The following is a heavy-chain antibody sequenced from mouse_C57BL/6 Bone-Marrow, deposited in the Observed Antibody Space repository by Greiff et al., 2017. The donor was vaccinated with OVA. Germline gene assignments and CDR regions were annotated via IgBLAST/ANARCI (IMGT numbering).Heavy chain of an antibody. CDR3: AREHYDYDDYFDY. V-gene: IGHV1-9*01. CDR2: ILPGSGST. Sequence: QVQLQQSGAELMKPGASVKLSCKATGYTFTGYWIEWVKQRPGHGLEWIGEILPGSGSTNYNQKFKGKATLTVDQSSSTAYMQLNSLTSEDSAVYYCAREHYDYDDYFDYWGQGTTLTVSS. CDR1: GYTFTGYW. J-gene: IGHJ2*01. D-gene: IGHD2-4*01.